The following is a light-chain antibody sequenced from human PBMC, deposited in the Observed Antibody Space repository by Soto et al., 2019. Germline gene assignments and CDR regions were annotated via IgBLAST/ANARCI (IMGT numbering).Light chain of an antibody. CDR1: QNIRNW. V-gene: IGKV1-5*01. J-gene: IGKJ5*01. Sequence: DIQMTQSPSTLSASVGDSVTITCRASQNIRNWLAWDQQKPGKTPXXLIYDASSLKSGVPARFSGSGSGTEFTLTISSLQPDDFATYYCQQYNTYSTFGQGTRLEIK. CDR2: DAS. CDR3: QQYNTYST.